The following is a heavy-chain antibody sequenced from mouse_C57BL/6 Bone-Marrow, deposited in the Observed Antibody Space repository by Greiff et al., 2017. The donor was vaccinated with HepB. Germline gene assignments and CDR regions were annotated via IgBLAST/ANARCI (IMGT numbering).Heavy chain of an antibody. Sequence: EVKVVESGGDLVKPGGSLKLSCAASGFTFSSYGMSWVRQTPDKRLEWVATISSGGSYTYYPDSVKGRFTISRDNAKNTLYLQMSSLKSEDTAMYYCARRDYYGSSWYFDVWGTGTTVTVSS. CDR1: GFTFSSYG. CDR2: ISSGGSYT. V-gene: IGHV5-6*02. D-gene: IGHD1-1*01. J-gene: IGHJ1*03. CDR3: ARRDYYGSSWYFDV.